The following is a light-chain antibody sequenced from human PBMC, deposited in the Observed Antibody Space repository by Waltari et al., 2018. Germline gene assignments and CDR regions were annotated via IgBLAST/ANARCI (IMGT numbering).Light chain of an antibody. CDR1: QGIRND. Sequence: AIQMTQSPSSLSASVGDRVTITCRASQGIRNDLGWYQQRLGKAPKLLIYAASTLQSGCPSRFSGSGTGTDFTLTISSLQPEDFATYDCRQDHEYPFTFGPGTKVEI. CDR2: AAS. J-gene: IGKJ3*01. CDR3: RQDHEYPFT. V-gene: IGKV1-6*01.